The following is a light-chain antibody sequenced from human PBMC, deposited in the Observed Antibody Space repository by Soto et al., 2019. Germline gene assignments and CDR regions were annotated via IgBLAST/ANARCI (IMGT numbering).Light chain of an antibody. J-gene: IGKJ5*01. CDR3: QQRSSSIT. CDR2: DAS. CDR1: QSVSSN. Sequence: EIVLTQSPATLSLSLGERATLSCRASQSVSSNLAWYQQKPGQAPRLLIYDASNRATGIPARFSGSGSGTDFTLTISGLEPEDFAVYYCQQRSSSITFGQGTRLEIK. V-gene: IGKV3-11*01.